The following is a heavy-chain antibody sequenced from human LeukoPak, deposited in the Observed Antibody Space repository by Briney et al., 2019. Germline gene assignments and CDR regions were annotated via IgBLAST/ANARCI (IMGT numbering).Heavy chain of an antibody. J-gene: IGHJ4*02. CDR3: ARATKRDPPPVEFAY. CDR1: GYTFTSYG. CDR2: ISAYNGNT. Sequence: ASVKVSCKASGYTFTSYGISWVRQAPGQGLEWMGWISAYNGNTNYAHKLHGRGTMTTDTSTSTAYMDLRSLRSDDTAVYYCARATKRDPPPVEFAYWGQGTLATVSS. D-gene: IGHD1-1*01. V-gene: IGHV1-18*01.